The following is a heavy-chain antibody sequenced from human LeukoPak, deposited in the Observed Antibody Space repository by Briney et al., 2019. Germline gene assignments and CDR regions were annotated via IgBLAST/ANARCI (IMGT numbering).Heavy chain of an antibody. J-gene: IGHJ4*02. CDR2: ISPNSGGT. CDR1: GYTFTGYY. Sequence: GASVKVPCKASGYTFTGYYMHWVRQAPGQGLEWMGWISPNSGGTNYAQKFQGRVTMTRDTSISTAYMELSRLRSDDTAVYYCARGSYNWNDGGYYFDYWGQGTLVTVSS. D-gene: IGHD1-1*01. CDR3: ARGSYNWNDGGYYFDY. V-gene: IGHV1-2*02.